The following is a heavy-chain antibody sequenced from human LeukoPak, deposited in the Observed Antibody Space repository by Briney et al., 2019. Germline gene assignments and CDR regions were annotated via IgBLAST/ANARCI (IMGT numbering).Heavy chain of an antibody. Sequence: GGSLRLSCAASGFTFSSYWMSWVRQAPGKGLEWVANIKEDGSERYYVDSVKGRFSISRDNAKRSLYLQMNSLRAEDTAVYYCAKGGDILTGYYLYWYFDLWGRGTLVTVSS. D-gene: IGHD3-9*01. CDR1: GFTFSSYW. V-gene: IGHV3-7*05. J-gene: IGHJ2*01. CDR2: IKEDGSER. CDR3: AKGGDILTGYYLYWYFDL.